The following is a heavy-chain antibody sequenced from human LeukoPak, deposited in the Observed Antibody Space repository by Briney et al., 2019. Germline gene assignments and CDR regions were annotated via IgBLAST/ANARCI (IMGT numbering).Heavy chain of an antibody. V-gene: IGHV4-59*01. CDR2: IYYSGST. J-gene: IGHJ4*02. D-gene: IGHD6-6*01. CDR1: GGSISSYY. Sequence: SETLSLTCTVSGGSISSYYWSWIRQPPGKGLEWIGYIYYSGSTNYNPSLKSRVTISVDTSKNQFSLKLSSVTAADTAVYYCARRHVEYSSSSDPYYFDYWGQGTLVTVSS. CDR3: ARRHVEYSSSSDPYYFDY.